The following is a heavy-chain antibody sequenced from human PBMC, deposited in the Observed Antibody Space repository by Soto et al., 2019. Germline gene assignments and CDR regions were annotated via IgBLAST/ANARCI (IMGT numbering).Heavy chain of an antibody. Sequence: ASVKVSCKASGYTFTSYAMHWVRQAPGQRLEWMGWINAGNGNTKYSQKFQGRVTITRDTSASTAYMELSSLRSEDTAVYYCARGPYYYGSGSYSNYYYYCGMDVCGQGTTVTVSS. CDR1: GYTFTSYA. V-gene: IGHV1-3*01. J-gene: IGHJ6*02. D-gene: IGHD3-10*01. CDR2: INAGNGNT. CDR3: ARGPYYYGSGSYSNYYYYCGMDV.